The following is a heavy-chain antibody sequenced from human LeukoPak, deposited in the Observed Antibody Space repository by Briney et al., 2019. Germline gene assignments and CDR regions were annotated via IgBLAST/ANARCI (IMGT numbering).Heavy chain of an antibody. CDR1: GFTFSSYE. D-gene: IGHD3-22*01. J-gene: IGHJ4*02. V-gene: IGHV3-48*03. CDR2: ISSSGSTI. CDR3: AREARDYYYDSSGYYLFDY. Sequence: GGSLRLSCAASGFTFSSYEMNWVRQAPGKGLEWVLYISSSGSTIYYADSVKGRFTISRDNAKNSLYLQMNSLRAEDTAVYYCAREARDYYYDSSGYYLFDYWGQGTLVTVSS.